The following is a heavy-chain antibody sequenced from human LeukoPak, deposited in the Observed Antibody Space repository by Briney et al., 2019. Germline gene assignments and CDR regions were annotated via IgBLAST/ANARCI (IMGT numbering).Heavy chain of an antibody. V-gene: IGHV3-21*06. CDR2: ISSGSSYK. Sequence: GGSLRLXCAASGFTFSSYTMNWVRQAPGGGLEWVSSISSGSSYKYFADSVKGRFTISRDNAKNSLYLQMNSLRADDTAVYYCARVHELYRDYWGQGTLVTVSS. D-gene: IGHD2-8*01. CDR3: ARVHELYRDY. CDR1: GFTFSSYT. J-gene: IGHJ4*02.